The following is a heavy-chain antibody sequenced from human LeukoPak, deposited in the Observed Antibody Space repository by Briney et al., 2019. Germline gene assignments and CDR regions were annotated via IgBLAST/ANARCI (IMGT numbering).Heavy chain of an antibody. V-gene: IGHV4-59*01. CDR3: AREYCTRTTCYFDY. J-gene: IGHJ4*02. D-gene: IGHD2-2*01. CDR1: GGSISSDY. CDR2: ILYSGST. Sequence: SETLSLTCSVSGGSISSDYWSWIRQPPEKGLEWIGYILYSGSTNYNPSLKSRLTISVDTSKNQFSLKLSSVTAADTAVYYCAREYCTRTTCYFDYWGQGALVTVSS.